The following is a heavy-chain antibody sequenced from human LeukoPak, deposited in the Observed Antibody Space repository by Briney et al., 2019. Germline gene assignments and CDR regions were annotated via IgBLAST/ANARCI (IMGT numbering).Heavy chain of an antibody. CDR2: ISGSGGST. CDR3: AKDQCSGGSCCSWNDAFDI. V-gene: IGHV3-23*01. D-gene: IGHD2-15*01. CDR1: GFTFSSYA. Sequence: GGSLRLSCAASGFTFSSYAMSWVRQAPGKGLEWVSAISGSGGSTYYADSVKGRFTISRDNSKNTLYLQMNSLRAEDTAVYYCAKDQCSGGSCCSWNDAFDIWGQGTMVTVSS. J-gene: IGHJ3*02.